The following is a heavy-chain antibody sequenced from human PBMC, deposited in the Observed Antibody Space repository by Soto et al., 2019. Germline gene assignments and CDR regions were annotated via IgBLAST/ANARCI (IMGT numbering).Heavy chain of an antibody. D-gene: IGHD3-16*02. J-gene: IGHJ4*02. CDR1: GFKFSDYW. V-gene: IGHV3-7*03. Sequence: EGSLRLSCAASGFKFSDYWMSWVRQAPGKGLEWVGNIKHDTSEAHYADSVKGRFTITRDNIKNFLFLQMNGLRSDDTASYYCARDGLLFSGPYRPSRFDYWGLGTLVTVSS. CDR2: IKHDTSEA. CDR3: ARDGLLFSGPYRPSRFDY.